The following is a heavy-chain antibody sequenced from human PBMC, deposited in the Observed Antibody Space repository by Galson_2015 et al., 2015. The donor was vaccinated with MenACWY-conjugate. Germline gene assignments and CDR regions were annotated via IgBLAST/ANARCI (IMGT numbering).Heavy chain of an antibody. CDR1: GGSISSHH. D-gene: IGHD7-27*01. J-gene: IGHJ4*02. Sequence: ETLSLTCTVSGGSISSHHWSWFRQPPGKGLEWIAYIRETGSLKDNPSLKSRVTMSADKSNNQFSLRLISVTAADTAVYYCARLPTWGSSFSYFDYWGQGILVAVSS. CDR3: ARLPTWGSSFSYFDY. CDR2: IRETGSL. V-gene: IGHV4-59*08.